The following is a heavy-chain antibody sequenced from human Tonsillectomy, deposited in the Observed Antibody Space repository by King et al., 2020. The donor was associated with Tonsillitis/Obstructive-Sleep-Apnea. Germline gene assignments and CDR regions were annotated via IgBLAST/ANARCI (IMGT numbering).Heavy chain of an antibody. D-gene: IGHD5-12*01. V-gene: IGHV4-31*03. CDR1: GGSLSSGGYY. CDR2: IDYSGST. J-gene: IGHJ2*01. Sequence: VQLQESGPGLVKPSQTLSLTCTVSGGSLSSGGYYWSWVRQRPGKGLEWIGYIDYSGSTYYNPSLKSRLSISVVTSKNQFSLKLSSVTAADTAVYYCARVWGHDRGYFDLWGRGTLVTVSS. CDR3: ARVWGHDRGYFDL.